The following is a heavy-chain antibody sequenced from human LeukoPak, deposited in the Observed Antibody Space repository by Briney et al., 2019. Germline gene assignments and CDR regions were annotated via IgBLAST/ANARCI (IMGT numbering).Heavy chain of an antibody. V-gene: IGHV4-59*05. CDR1: GGSISSYY. D-gene: IGHD2-15*01. CDR3: ARGSPYQK. J-gene: IGHJ4*02. Sequence: SESRSLTCTVAGGSISSYYWGWIRHPPGKGLEYIASINHSGSSYYNPSLKSRVTLSVDTSKNQVCLKLNSVPAADAAVYYCARGSPYQKWGQGTPVTVSS. CDR2: INHSGSS.